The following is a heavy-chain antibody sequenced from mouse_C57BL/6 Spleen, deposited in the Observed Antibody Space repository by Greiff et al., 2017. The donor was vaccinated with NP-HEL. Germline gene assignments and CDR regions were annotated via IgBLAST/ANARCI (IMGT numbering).Heavy chain of an antibody. V-gene: IGHV1-81*01. CDR3: ARGDYDAGYYAMDD. CDR1: GYTFTSYG. J-gene: IGHJ4*01. CDR2: IYPRSGNT. Sequence: VQLQQSGAELARPGASVKLSCKASGYTFTSYGISWVKQRTGQGLEWIGEIYPRSGNTYYNEKFKGKATLTADKSSSTAYMELRSLTSEDSAVYFCARGDYDAGYYAMDDWGQGTSVTVAS. D-gene: IGHD2-4*01.